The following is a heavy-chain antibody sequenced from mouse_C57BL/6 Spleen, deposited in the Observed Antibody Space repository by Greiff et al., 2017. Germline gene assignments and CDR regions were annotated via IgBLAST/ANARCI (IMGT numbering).Heavy chain of an antibody. CDR3: ARDTAQALDY. CDR2: ISYDGSN. CDR1: GYSITSGYY. Sequence: EVKLQESGPGLVKPSQSLSLTCSVTGYSITSGYYWNWIRQLPGNKLEWMGYISYDGSNNYNPSLKNRISITRDTSKNQFFLKLNSVTTEDTATYYCARDTAQALDYWGQGTTLTVSS. J-gene: IGHJ2*01. D-gene: IGHD3-2*02. V-gene: IGHV3-6*01.